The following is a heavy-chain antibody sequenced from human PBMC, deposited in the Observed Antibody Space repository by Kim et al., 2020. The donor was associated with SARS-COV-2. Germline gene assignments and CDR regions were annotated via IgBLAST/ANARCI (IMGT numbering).Heavy chain of an antibody. J-gene: IGHJ5*02. CDR2: INQDGSEK. CDR3: ARRKYYYGSGSFYTPNWFDP. D-gene: IGHD3-10*01. V-gene: IGHV3-7*01. Sequence: GGSLRLSCAASGFTFTDFWMNWVRQAPGKGLEWVAYINQDGSEKSYVDSVRGRFTVSRDNARNSLYLQMSNLKTEDTAVYYCARRKYYYGSGSFYTPNWFDPWGQGTLVTVS. CDR1: GFTFTDFW.